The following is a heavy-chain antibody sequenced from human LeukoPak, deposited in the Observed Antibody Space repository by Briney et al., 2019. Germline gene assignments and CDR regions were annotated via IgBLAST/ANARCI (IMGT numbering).Heavy chain of an antibody. D-gene: IGHD2-2*02. CDR1: GFTFSSYG. CDR3: AGSYCSSTSCYNGMDV. J-gene: IGHJ6*02. CDR2: ISGSGGST. V-gene: IGHV3-23*01. Sequence: GGSLRLSCAASGFTFSSYGMSWVRQAPGKGLEWVSAISGSGGSTYYADSVKGRFTISRDNSKNTLYLQMNSLRAEDTAVYYCAGSYCSSTSCYNGMDVWGQGTTVTVSS.